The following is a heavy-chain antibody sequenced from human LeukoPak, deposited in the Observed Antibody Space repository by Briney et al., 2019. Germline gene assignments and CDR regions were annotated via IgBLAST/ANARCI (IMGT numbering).Heavy chain of an antibody. D-gene: IGHD3-22*01. CDR1: GFTFSSYW. V-gene: IGHV3-7*01. Sequence: GGSLRLSCAASGFTFSSYWMSWVRQAPGKGLEWVANIKQDGSEKYYVDSVKGRFTISRDNAKNSLYLQMNSLRAEDTAVYYCAKEQITMIVVVIGSDAFDIWGQGTMVTVSS. CDR3: AKEQITMIVVVIGSDAFDI. J-gene: IGHJ3*02. CDR2: IKQDGSEK.